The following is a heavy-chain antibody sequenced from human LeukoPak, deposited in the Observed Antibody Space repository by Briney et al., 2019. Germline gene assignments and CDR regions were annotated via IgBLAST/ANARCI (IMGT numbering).Heavy chain of an antibody. Sequence: PGGSLRLSCAASGFTFSGSALHWVRQASGKGLEWVGRIRSTANGYATAYAASVKGRFTISRDDSKNTAYLQMNSLRVEDTAVYYCARVGPLTRDFDYWGQGTLVTVSS. J-gene: IGHJ4*02. CDR3: ARVGPLTRDFDY. CDR1: GFTFSGSA. V-gene: IGHV3-73*01. D-gene: IGHD3-10*01. CDR2: IRSTANGYAT.